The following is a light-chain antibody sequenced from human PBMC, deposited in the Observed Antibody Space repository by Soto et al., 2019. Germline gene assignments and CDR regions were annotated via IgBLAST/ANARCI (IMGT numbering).Light chain of an antibody. CDR3: QQYNNWPQWT. CDR2: GAS. CDR1: QSVSSN. Sequence: EIVMTQSPATLSVSPGERATLSCRASQSVSSNLAWYQQKPGQAPRLLIYGASTRATGIPARFSGSGSETEFTLTISSLQSEDFAVNYCQQYNNWPQWTFGQGTKVEIK. J-gene: IGKJ1*01. V-gene: IGKV3-15*01.